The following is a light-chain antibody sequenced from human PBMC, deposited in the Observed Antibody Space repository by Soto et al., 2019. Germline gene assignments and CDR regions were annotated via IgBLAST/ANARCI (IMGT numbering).Light chain of an antibody. CDR2: LEGSGSY. J-gene: IGLJ1*01. Sequence: QSVLTQSSSASASLGSSVKLTCTLSSGHSSYIIAWHQQQPGKAPRYLMKLEGSGSYNKGSGVPDRFSGSSSVADRYLTISNLPFEDEADYYCETWDSNTRVFGTGTNVTVL. CDR1: SGHSSYI. V-gene: IGLV4-60*02. CDR3: ETWDSNTRV.